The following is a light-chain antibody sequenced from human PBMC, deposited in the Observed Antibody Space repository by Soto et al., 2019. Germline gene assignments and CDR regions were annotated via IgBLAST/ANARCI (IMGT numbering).Light chain of an antibody. J-gene: IGLJ1*01. CDR2: GNS. CDR1: SSNIGAGYD. V-gene: IGLV1-40*01. CDR3: QSYDSSLSEV. Sequence: QCVLTQPPSVSGAPGQRVTISCTWSSSNIGAGYDVHWYQQLPGTAPKLLIYGNSNRPSGVPDRFSGSKSGTSASLAITGLQAEDEADYYCQSYDSSLSEVFGTGTKVTVL.